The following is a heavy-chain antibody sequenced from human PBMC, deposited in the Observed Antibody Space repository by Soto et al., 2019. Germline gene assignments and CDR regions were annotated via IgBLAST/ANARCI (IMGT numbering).Heavy chain of an antibody. CDR3: ATPYYFNH. J-gene: IGHJ1*01. CDR1: GFMFSAYT. D-gene: IGHD3-16*01. V-gene: IGHV3-21*06. Sequence: SLRLSCAASGFMFSAYTINWFRQAPGKGLEWLSSISDDSSYIDYADSLRGRFTVSRDNARNSLYLQIDSLGVEDTAVYYCATPYYFNHWGPGTLVTVSS. CDR2: ISDDSSYI.